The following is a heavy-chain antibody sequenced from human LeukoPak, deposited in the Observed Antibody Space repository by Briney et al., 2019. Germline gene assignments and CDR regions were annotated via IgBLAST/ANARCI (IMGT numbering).Heavy chain of an antibody. CDR1: GGSISSYY. V-gene: IGHV4-59*04. CDR3: ARRLRVGASEDF. CDR2: IPYSGST. Sequence: SETLSLTCTVSGGSISSYYWSWIRQSPGKGLEWIGYIPYSGSTYYNPSLKSRVTISVDTSKNQFSLKLSSVTAADTAVYYCARRLRVGASEDFWGQGTLVTVSS. D-gene: IGHD1-26*01. J-gene: IGHJ4*02.